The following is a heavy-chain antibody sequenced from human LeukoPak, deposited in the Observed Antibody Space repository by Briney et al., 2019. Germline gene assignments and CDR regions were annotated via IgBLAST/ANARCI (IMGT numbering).Heavy chain of an antibody. CDR2: INPSDGRT. J-gene: IGHJ4*02. Sequence: ASVKVSCKASGYTFTGYYIHWVRQAPGQGLEWMGIINPSDGRTNYAQKFQGRLTMTRDTSTSTVYMELSSLRSEDTAVYYCTRRNYSGSLPYFDYWGQGTLVTVSS. D-gene: IGHD1-26*01. CDR1: GYTFTGYY. CDR3: TRRNYSGSLPYFDY. V-gene: IGHV1-46*03.